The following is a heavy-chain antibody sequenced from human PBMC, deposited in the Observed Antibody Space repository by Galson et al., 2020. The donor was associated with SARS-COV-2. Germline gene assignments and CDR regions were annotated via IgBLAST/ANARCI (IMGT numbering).Heavy chain of an antibody. Sequence: SETLSLTCTVSAGSISSSSYYWGWIRQPPGKGLEWIGSIYYSGRTYYNPSLKSRVTISVDTSKNQFSLKLSSVTAADTAVYYCARSKAADITPRMFDWFDPWGQGTLVTVSS. J-gene: IGHJ5*02. D-gene: IGHD2-15*01. CDR1: AGSISSSSYY. CDR2: IYYSGRT. V-gene: IGHV4-39*01. CDR3: ARSKAADITPRMFDWFDP.